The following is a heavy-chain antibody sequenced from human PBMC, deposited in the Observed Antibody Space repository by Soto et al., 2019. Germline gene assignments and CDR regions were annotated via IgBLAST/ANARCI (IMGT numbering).Heavy chain of an antibody. V-gene: IGHV1-69*06. Sequence: KWPSDTFCSFGLAVFCQAPRQGLEWMGGIIPIFGTANYAQKFQGRVTITADKSTSTAYMELSSLRSEDTAVYYCARDTYCGGDCFRPFDYCGQRTLVTVSS. J-gene: IGHJ4*02. CDR3: ARDTYCGGDCFRPFDY. CDR1: SDTFCSFG. D-gene: IGHD2-21*01. CDR2: IIPIFGTA.